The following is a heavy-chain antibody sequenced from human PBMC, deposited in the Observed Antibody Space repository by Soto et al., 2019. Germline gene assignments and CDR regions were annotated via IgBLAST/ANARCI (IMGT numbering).Heavy chain of an antibody. V-gene: IGHV1-46*01. CDR3: ARVINYYDNREAFDY. D-gene: IGHD3-22*01. CDR1: GYTFTSYY. CDR2: INPSGGST. J-gene: IGHJ4*02. Sequence: ASVKVSCTASGYTFTSYYMHWVRQAPGQGLEWMGIINPSGGSTSYAQKFQGRVTMTRDTFTSTVYMELSSLRSEDTAVYYCARVINYYDNREAFDYWGQGTLVTVSS.